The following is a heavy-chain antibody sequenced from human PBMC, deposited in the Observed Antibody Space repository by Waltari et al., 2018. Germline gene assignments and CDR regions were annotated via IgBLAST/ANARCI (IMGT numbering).Heavy chain of an antibody. CDR3: ARERQAAAGYGMDV. J-gene: IGHJ6*02. D-gene: IGHD6-13*01. CDR1: GGSISSSSYY. V-gene: IGHV4-39*07. Sequence: QLQLQESGPGLVKPSETLSLTCTVSGGSISSSSYYWGWIRQPPGKGLEWIGSIYYSGRTHYNPSLKSRVTRSVGTSKNQFSLKLSSVTAADTAVYYCARERQAAAGYGMDVWGQGTTVTVSS. CDR2: IYYSGRT.